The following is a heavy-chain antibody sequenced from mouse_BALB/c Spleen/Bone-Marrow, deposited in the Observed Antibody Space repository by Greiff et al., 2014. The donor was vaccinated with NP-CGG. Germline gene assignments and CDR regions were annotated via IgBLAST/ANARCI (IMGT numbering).Heavy chain of an antibody. V-gene: IGHV2-9*02. CDR1: GFSLNNYG. CDR2: IWAGGGT. J-gene: IGHJ3*01. CDR3: VSELGGFAY. Sequence: VMLVESGPGLVAPSQILSISCTVSGFSLNNYGVHWVRQPPGKGLEWLGVIWAGGGTNYNSTLMSRLSVIKDNSKSQVFLKMNSLQTDDTAMYYCVSELGGFAYWGQGTLVTVSA.